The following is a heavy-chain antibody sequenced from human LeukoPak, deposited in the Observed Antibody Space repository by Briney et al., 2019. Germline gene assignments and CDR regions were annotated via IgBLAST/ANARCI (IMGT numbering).Heavy chain of an antibody. V-gene: IGHV3-30*18. CDR1: GFTFSNYG. J-gene: IGHJ4*02. CDR2: ISYDGSYE. Sequence: GGSLRLSCAASGFTFSNYGIHWVRQAPGKGLEWVALISYDGSYEYYADSVKGRFTISRDNSMNTLYLQMNSLRAEDTAVYYRVKITMIVVADLDYWGQGTLVTVSS. CDR3: VKITMIVVADLDY. D-gene: IGHD3-22*01.